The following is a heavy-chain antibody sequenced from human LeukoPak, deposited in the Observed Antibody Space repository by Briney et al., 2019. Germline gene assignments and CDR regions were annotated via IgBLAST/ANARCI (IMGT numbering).Heavy chain of an antibody. CDR3: ARELGGNTFDC. CDR2: ISTSSTYI. Sequence: GGSLRLSCAASGFTFSAYTMNWVRQPPGKGLEWVSSISTSSTYIYYADSLKGRFTISRDNAKNSLYLQMNSLRVEDTAVYYCARELGGNTFDCWGQGTLVTVSS. D-gene: IGHD4-23*01. J-gene: IGHJ4*02. V-gene: IGHV3-21*01. CDR1: GFTFSAYT.